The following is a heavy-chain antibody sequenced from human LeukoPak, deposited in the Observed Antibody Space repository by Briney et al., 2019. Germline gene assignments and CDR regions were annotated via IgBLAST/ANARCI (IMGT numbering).Heavy chain of an antibody. CDR2: IYNSGST. CDR3: ARHKEPLLWFGGYYFDY. D-gene: IGHD3-10*01. Sequence: SETLSLTCTVSGRSIGSGSFYWSWIRQPPGKVLEWIGRIYNSGSTTHNPSLKSRVTISVDTSKNQFSLKLYSVTAADTAVYYCARHKEPLLWFGGYYFDYWGQGTLVTVSS. J-gene: IGHJ4*02. V-gene: IGHV4-61*02. CDR1: GRSIGSGSFY.